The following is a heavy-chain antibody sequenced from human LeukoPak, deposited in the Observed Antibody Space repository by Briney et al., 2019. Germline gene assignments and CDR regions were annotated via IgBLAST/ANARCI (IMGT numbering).Heavy chain of an antibody. V-gene: IGHV3-9*01. CDR1: GFTFDDYA. Sequence: GRSLRLSCAASGFTFDDYAMHWVRQAPGKGLEWVSGISWNSGSIGYADSVKGRFTISRDNAKNSLYLQMNRLRAEDTALYYCAKDIDLGYCTNGVCFALGFDPWGQGTLVTVSS. CDR2: ISWNSGSI. J-gene: IGHJ5*02. CDR3: AKDIDLGYCTNGVCFALGFDP. D-gene: IGHD2-8*01.